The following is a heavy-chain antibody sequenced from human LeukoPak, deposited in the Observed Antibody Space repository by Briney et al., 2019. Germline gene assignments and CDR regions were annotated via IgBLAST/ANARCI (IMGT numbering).Heavy chain of an antibody. D-gene: IGHD3-22*01. J-gene: IGHJ4*02. Sequence: ASVKVSCKASGYTFTGYYMHWVRQAPGQGLEWMGWINPNSGGTNYAQKFQGRVTMTEDTSTDTAYMELSSLRSEDTAVYYCATDSYDSSGYYIPAADWGQGTLVTVSS. V-gene: IGHV1-2*02. CDR3: ATDSYDSSGYYIPAAD. CDR1: GYTFTGYY. CDR2: INPNSGGT.